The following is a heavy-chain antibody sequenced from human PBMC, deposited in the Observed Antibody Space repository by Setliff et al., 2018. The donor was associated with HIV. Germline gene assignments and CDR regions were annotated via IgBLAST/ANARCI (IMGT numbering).Heavy chain of an antibody. Sequence: KPSETLSLTCTVSGDYIGSRAYYWAWIRQPPGKGLEWIATIYYTGNSYYNPSLQSRVSISVDTSNNQFSLKLHSVSTSDRGVYFCARLGESGYDFRGFFDFWGQGTLVTVSS. J-gene: IGHJ4*02. D-gene: IGHD5-12*01. CDR2: IYYTGNS. V-gene: IGHV4-39*01. CDR1: GDYIGSRAYY. CDR3: ARLGESGYDFRGFFDF.